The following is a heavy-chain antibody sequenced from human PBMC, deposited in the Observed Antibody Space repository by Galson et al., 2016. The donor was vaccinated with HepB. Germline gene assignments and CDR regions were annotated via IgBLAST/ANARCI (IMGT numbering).Heavy chain of an antibody. V-gene: IGHV3-48*02. CDR3: ARDLSSGWYSPYYYYGMDV. D-gene: IGHD6-19*01. CDR2: ISSSSSTI. J-gene: IGHJ6*02. Sequence: SLRLSCAASGFTFSNYGMHWVRQAPGKGLEWVSYISSSSSTIYYADSVKGRFTISRDNAKNSLYLQMNSLRDEDTAVYYCARDLSSGWYSPYYYYGMDVWGQGTTVTVSS. CDR1: GFTFSNYG.